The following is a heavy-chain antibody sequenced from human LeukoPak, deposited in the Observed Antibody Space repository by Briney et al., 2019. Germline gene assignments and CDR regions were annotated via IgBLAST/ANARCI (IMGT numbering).Heavy chain of an antibody. J-gene: IGHJ4*02. V-gene: IGHV1-2*02. Sequence: GASVKVSCKASGYTFTSFGISWVRQAPGQGLEWMGWINPNSGGTNYAQKFQGRVTMTRDTSISTAYMELSRLRSDDTAVYYCARATRTSSSGYKFDYWGQGTLVTVSS. CDR1: GYTFTSFG. D-gene: IGHD3-22*01. CDR3: ARATRTSSSGYKFDY. CDR2: INPNSGGT.